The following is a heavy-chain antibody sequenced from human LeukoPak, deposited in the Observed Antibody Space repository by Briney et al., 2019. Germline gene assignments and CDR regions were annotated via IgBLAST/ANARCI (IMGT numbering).Heavy chain of an antibody. CDR3: ARHRSGWLQSSFDY. Sequence: SETLSLTCTVSAYSISSGYYWGWIRQPPGKGLEWIGSIYQSGSTYYNPSLKSRVTISVDTSKSQFSLKLSSVTAADTAVYYCARHRSGWLQSSFDYWGQGTLVTVSS. CDR2: IYQSGST. J-gene: IGHJ4*02. V-gene: IGHV4-38-2*02. D-gene: IGHD5-24*01. CDR1: AYSISSGYY.